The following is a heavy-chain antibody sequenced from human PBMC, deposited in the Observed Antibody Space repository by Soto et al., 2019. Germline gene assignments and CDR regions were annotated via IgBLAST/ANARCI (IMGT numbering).Heavy chain of an antibody. CDR3: ARVRYLHIAAHFDY. J-gene: IGHJ4*02. CDR2: INHSGSP. D-gene: IGHD6-6*01. CDR1: GGSFSGYY. V-gene: IGHV4-34*01. Sequence: QVQLQQWGAGLLKPSETLSLTCAVYGGSFSGYYWSWIRQPPGKGLEWIGEINHSGSPNYNPSLKRRVPISVDTSKHQFSLKLSSVTAADTAVYYCARVRYLHIAAHFDYWGQGTLVTVSS.